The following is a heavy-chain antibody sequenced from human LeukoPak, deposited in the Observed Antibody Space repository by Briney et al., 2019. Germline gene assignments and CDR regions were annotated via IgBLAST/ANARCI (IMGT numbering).Heavy chain of an antibody. D-gene: IGHD2-21*02. Sequence: SQTLSLTCAISGDSVSSNSAAWNWIRQSPSRGLEWLGRTYYRSKWYNDYAVSVKSRITINPDTSKNQFSLQLNSVTPEDTAVYYCAREGTHIVVVTASYYFDYWGQGTLVTVSS. CDR3: AREGTHIVVVTASYYFDY. V-gene: IGHV6-1*01. CDR1: GDSVSSNSAA. J-gene: IGHJ4*02. CDR2: TYYRSKWYN.